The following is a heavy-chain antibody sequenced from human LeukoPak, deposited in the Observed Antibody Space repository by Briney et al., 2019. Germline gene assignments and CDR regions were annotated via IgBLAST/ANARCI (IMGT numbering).Heavy chain of an antibody. J-gene: IGHJ3*02. CDR3: ARFSRKTRGDSGDALYI. CDR1: GGSFSVYF. CDR2: IDGGGNT. D-gene: IGHD2-21*01. Sequence: SETLSLTCTVYGGSFSVYFWGWVRQPPGKGLEWIGEIDGGGNTNYNPSLMSRVVVSMDRSKNQFSVKVRSMTVADPAMYYCARFSRKTRGDSGDALYIWDQGTMVTVSS. V-gene: IGHV4-34*01.